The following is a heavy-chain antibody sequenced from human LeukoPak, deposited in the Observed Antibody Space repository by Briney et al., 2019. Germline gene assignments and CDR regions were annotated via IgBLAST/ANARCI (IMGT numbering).Heavy chain of an antibody. J-gene: IGHJ3*02. V-gene: IGHV5-51*01. Sequence: GESLKISCTGSGYRFNNYWIAWVRQMPGKGLEWVGIINPDDSDTRYSPSFQGQVTISVDTSSNTAYLQWSTLRASDSAVYYCARLPGDYHAFDIWGQGTMVTVSS. CDR1: GYRFNNYW. CDR3: ARLPGDYHAFDI. CDR2: INPDDSDT. D-gene: IGHD4-17*01.